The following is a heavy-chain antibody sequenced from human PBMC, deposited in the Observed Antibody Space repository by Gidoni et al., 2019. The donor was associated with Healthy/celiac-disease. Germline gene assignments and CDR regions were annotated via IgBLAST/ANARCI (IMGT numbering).Heavy chain of an antibody. Sequence: EVQLVESGGGLVQPGGSLRLSCAASGFTFSSYWMSWVRQAPGKGLEWVANIKQDGSEKYYVDSVKGRFTISRDNAKNSLYLQMNSLRAEDTAVYYCARPDIVVVVGYFQHWGQGTLVTVSS. J-gene: IGHJ1*01. V-gene: IGHV3-7*03. D-gene: IGHD2-15*01. CDR3: ARPDIVVVVGYFQH. CDR2: IKQDGSEK. CDR1: GFTFSSYW.